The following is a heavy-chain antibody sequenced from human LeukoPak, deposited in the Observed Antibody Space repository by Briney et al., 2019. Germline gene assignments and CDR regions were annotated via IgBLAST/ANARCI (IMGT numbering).Heavy chain of an antibody. CDR3: ARDEGETETIFRFDY. J-gene: IGHJ4*02. D-gene: IGHD4-17*01. Sequence: GGSLRLSCAASGFIFSRYWMSWVRQAPGKGLEWVGNIKYDGSEKMYVGSVKGRFTISRDNAKNSVYLQMNSLRAEDTAVYYCARDEGETETIFRFDYWGQGTLVTVSS. V-gene: IGHV3-7*01. CDR1: GFIFSRYW. CDR2: IKYDGSEK.